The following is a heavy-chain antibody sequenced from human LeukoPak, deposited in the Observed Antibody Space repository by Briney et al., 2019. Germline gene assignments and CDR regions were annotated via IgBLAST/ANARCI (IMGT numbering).Heavy chain of an antibody. Sequence: SETLSLTCTVSGGSISSYYWGWIRQPPGKGLEWVGSIYYSGSTYYNPSLKSRVTISVDTSKNQFSLKLSSMTAADTAVYYCARHVAEWELFHSDYWGQGTLVTVSS. CDR1: GGSISSYY. D-gene: IGHD1-26*01. V-gene: IGHV4-39*01. CDR2: IYYSGST. J-gene: IGHJ4*02. CDR3: ARHVAEWELFHSDY.